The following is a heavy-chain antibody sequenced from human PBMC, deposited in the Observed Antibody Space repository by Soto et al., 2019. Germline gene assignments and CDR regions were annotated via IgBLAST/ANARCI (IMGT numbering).Heavy chain of an antibody. CDR1: GYTFTRYN. J-gene: IGHJ4*02. CDR3: ARVRGGGSEYFFDY. Sequence: GASVKVSCKASGYTFTRYNVHWVRQAPGQGLEWMAIINPSGGTTYYVQKFEGRVTLTTDTSTSTVYMELGSLRSDDTAVYYCARVRGGGSEYFFDYWGQGTLVTVSS. D-gene: IGHD2-15*01. V-gene: IGHV1-46*01. CDR2: INPSGGTT.